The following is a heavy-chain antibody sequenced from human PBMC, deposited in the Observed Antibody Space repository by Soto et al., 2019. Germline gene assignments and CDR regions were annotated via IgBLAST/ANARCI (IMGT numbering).Heavy chain of an antibody. CDR1: GGSFTGYF. CDR2: VNHRGET. CDR3: ARGKRMQLWLKSYFDT. D-gene: IGHD5-18*01. V-gene: IGHV4-34*01. Sequence: ETLSLTCAVYGGSFTGYFWSWIRHSPVKGLEWIGEVNHRGETNYSPSLKSRLTISGDTSKNHISLKLSSVTAADTAVYYCARGKRMQLWLKSYFDTWGQGTPVTVSS. J-gene: IGHJ4*02.